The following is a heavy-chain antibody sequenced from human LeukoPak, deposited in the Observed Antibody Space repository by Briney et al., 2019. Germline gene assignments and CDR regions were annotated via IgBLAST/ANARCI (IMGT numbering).Heavy chain of an antibody. D-gene: IGHD1-1*01. J-gene: IGHJ6*02. CDR1: GYTFTSYD. Sequence: ASVKVSCKASGYTFTSYDINWVRQATGQGLEWMGRIIPILGVANYAQKFQGRVTITADKSTSTAYMELSSLRSEDTAVYYCASDSLMLQLERRTHYYGMDVWGQGTTVTVSS. CDR2: IIPILGVA. V-gene: IGHV1-69*04. CDR3: ASDSLMLQLERRTHYYGMDV.